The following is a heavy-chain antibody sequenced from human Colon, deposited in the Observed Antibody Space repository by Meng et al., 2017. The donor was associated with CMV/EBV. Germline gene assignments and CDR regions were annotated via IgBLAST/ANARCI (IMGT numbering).Heavy chain of an antibody. D-gene: IGHD1-14*01. CDR1: GGSISSSSYY. CDR3: ARGRRVYYYYGMDV. Sequence: SETLSLTCTVSGGSISSSSYYWGWIRQPPGKGLEWIGSIYYSGSTNYNPSLKSRVTISVDTSKNQFSLKLSSVTAADTAVYYCARGRRVYYYYGMDVWGQGTTVTVSS. CDR2: IYYSGST. V-gene: IGHV4-39*07. J-gene: IGHJ6*02.